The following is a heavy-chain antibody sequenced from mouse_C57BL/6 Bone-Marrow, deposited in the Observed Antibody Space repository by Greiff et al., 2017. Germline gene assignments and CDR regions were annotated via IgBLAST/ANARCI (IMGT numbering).Heavy chain of an antibody. D-gene: IGHD2-3*01. CDR1: GYSITSGYY. CDR2: ISYDGSN. J-gene: IGHJ3*01. CDR3: ARESYDGFAY. Sequence: DVQLQESGPGLVKPSQSLSLTCSVTGYSITSGYYWNWIRQFPGNKLEWLGYISYDGSNNYNPSLKNRISITRDTSKNQFFLKLNSVTTEDTATYYCARESYDGFAYWGQGTLVTVSA. V-gene: IGHV3-6*01.